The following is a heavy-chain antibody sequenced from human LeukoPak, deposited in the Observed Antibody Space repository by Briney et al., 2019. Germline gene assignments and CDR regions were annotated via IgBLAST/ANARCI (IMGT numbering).Heavy chain of an antibody. CDR2: IKLDGSEK. J-gene: IGHJ4*02. CDR3: VRNLAVAGTCFDS. CDR1: GFTFGKYW. V-gene: IGHV3-7*03. D-gene: IGHD6-19*01. Sequence: PGGSLRLSCVASGFTFGKYWMSWVRQAPGKGLEWVANIKLDGSEKNYVDSVKGRFTISRDNTKNSLYLQMNSLRVEDTAVYYCVRNLAVAGTCFDSWGQGTLVTVSS.